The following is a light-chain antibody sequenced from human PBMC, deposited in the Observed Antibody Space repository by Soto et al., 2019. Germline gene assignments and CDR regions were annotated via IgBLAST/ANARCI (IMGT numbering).Light chain of an antibody. CDR2: AAS. V-gene: IGKV3-15*01. CDR1: ESVSTN. J-gene: IGKJ1*01. Sequence: EVEMTQSAATVSLAPGERVTLSCRASESVSTNLAWYQQKAGQAPRLLIYAASTRATGIPARLSGSGSGTEFTLTISSLQSEDFAVYYCQQYNNWWTFGQGTKVDNK. CDR3: QQYNNWWT.